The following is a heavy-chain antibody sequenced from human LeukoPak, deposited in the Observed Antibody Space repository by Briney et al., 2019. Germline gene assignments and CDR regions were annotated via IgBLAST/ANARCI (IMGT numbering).Heavy chain of an antibody. CDR2: IYPGDSDT. CDR3: AGLVVVAANDAFDI. CDR1: GYIFTNYW. J-gene: IGHJ3*02. Sequence: GASLQISCKCSGYIFTNYWIGWVRQLPGKVLEWMGIIYPGDSDTRYSPSFQGQVTISADKSISTAYLQWSSLKASDTAMYYCAGLVVVAANDAFDIWGQGTMVTVSS. V-gene: IGHV5-51*01. D-gene: IGHD2-15*01.